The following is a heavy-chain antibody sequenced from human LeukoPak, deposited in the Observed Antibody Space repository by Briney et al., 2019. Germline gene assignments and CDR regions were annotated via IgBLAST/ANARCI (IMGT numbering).Heavy chain of an antibody. CDR3: ARAQYCSGGSCYSGTLGS. CDR1: GFTVSGNY. CDR2: IYSGADT. Sequence: PGGSLRLSCAASGFTVSGNYMSWVRQAPGKGLEWVSVIYSGADTYYADSVKGRFTISRHSSQSTVYLQMNSLRAEDTAVYYCARAQYCSGGSCYSGTLGSWGQGTLVTVSS. J-gene: IGHJ5*02. V-gene: IGHV3-53*04. D-gene: IGHD2-15*01.